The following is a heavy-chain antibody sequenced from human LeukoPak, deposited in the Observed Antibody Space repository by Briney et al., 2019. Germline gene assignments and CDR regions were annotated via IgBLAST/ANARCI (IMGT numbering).Heavy chain of an antibody. CDR1: GGTISSYY. V-gene: IGHV4-59*08. Sequence: PSETLSLTCTVSGGTISSYYWSWIRQPPGKGLEWIGYIYYSGSTYYNPSLKSRITISVDTSKNQFSLKLSSVTAADTAVYYCARMHASGRYDDYWGQGTLVTVSS. J-gene: IGHJ4*02. CDR3: ARMHASGRYDDY. D-gene: IGHD6-19*01. CDR2: IYYSGST.